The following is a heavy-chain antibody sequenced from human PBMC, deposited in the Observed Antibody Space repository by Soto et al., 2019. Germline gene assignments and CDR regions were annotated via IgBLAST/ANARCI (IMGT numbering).Heavy chain of an antibody. J-gene: IGHJ6*02. Sequence: QVQLEQSGAEVKKPGSSVKVSCKASGGTFRTAAVSWVRQAPGQGLEWMGGIMPVFRTPDYAQKFHGRVTITADESTSTACMELSGLRSDDTAVYYCARANDRPQLGGNYYYILDVWGQGTTITVSS. D-gene: IGHD2-8*01. V-gene: IGHV1-69*12. CDR3: ARANDRPQLGGNYYYILDV. CDR2: IMPVFRTP. CDR1: GGTFRTAA.